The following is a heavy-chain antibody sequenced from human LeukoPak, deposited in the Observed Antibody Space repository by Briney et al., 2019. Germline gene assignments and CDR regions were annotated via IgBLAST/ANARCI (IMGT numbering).Heavy chain of an antibody. Sequence: GASVKVSCKASGFSFSSNGISWVRQAPGQGLEWMGWISAYNGNTNYAQKLQGRVTMTTDTSTSTAYMELRSLRSDDTAVYYCARVIGVDIVAKRIDPWGQGTLVTVSS. CDR3: ARVIGVDIVAKRIDP. CDR2: ISAYNGNT. V-gene: IGHV1-18*01. CDR1: GFSFSSNG. D-gene: IGHD5-12*01. J-gene: IGHJ5*02.